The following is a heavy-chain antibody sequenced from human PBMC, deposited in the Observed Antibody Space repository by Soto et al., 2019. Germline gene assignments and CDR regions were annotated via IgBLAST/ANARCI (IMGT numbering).Heavy chain of an antibody. CDR3: ARASYGSGSYWIPHWSGGMDV. CDR1: GGTFSTYP. V-gene: IGHV1-69*13. D-gene: IGHD3-10*01. J-gene: IGHJ6*02. Sequence: GASVKVSCKVSGGTFSTYPINWVRQAPGQGLEFMGGIIPKFGTTNYAQKFRGTVTITADESTSTAYMELNNLKSEDTAVYYCARASYGSGSYWIPHWSGGMDVWGQGTTVTVSS. CDR2: IIPKFGTT.